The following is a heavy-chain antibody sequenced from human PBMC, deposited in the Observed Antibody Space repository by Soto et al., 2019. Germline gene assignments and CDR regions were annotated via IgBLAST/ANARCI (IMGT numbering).Heavy chain of an antibody. D-gene: IGHD6-19*01. CDR1: GGSVSSGRFY. J-gene: IGHJ4*02. Sequence: PSETLSLTCTVSGGSVSSGRFYWSWIRQPPGKGLEWIGYIYYSGSTKYNSSLRSRVTISVDTSKNQFSLKLTSVTAADTAVYYCARSGSGSGWFGGQATLVNVS. CDR2: IYYSGST. V-gene: IGHV4-61*01. CDR3: ARSGSGSGWF.